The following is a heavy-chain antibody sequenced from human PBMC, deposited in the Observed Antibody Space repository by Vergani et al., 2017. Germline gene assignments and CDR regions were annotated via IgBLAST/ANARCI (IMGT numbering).Heavy chain of an antibody. J-gene: IGHJ5*02. D-gene: IGHD3-3*01. Sequence: QVQLQESGPGLVKPSETLSLTCTVSGGSISSYYWSWIRQPPGKGLEWIGYIYYSGSTNYNPSLKSRVTISVDTSKNQFSLNLSSVTAADTAVYYCARGEKRYDFWSGSDNWFDPWGQGTLVTVSS. V-gene: IGHV4-59*01. CDR1: GGSISSYY. CDR3: ARGEKRYDFWSGSDNWFDP. CDR2: IYYSGST.